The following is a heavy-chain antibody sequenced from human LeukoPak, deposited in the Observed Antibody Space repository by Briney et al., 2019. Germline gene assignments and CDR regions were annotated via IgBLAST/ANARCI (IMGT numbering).Heavy chain of an antibody. CDR1: GFTFSSYA. J-gene: IGHJ4*02. CDR3: ARSPYNWNYGGY. Sequence: GGSLRLSCAASGFTFSSYAMSWVRQAPGKGLEWVSGISGSGRSTNYADSVKGRFTISRDNSKNTLYLQMNSLRAEDTAIYYCARSPYNWNYGGYWGQGTLVTVSS. CDR2: ISGSGRST. D-gene: IGHD1-20*01. V-gene: IGHV3-23*01.